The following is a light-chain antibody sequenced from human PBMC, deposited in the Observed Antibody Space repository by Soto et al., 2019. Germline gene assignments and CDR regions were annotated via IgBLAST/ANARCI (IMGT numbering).Light chain of an antibody. J-gene: IGKJ4*01. CDR3: QQYNNWPLT. CDR2: GAS. V-gene: IGKV3-15*01. Sequence: EIVMTQSPATLSVSPGERATLSCRASQSVSSNLAWYQQKPGQAPRLLIYGASTRSTGTPARFSDSGSGTEFTLTISSLQSEDFAVYYCQQYNNWPLTFGGGTKVEIK. CDR1: QSVSSN.